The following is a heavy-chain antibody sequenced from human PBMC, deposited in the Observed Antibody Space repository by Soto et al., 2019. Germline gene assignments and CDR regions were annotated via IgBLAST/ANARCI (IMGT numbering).Heavy chain of an antibody. V-gene: IGHV4-34*01. J-gene: IGHJ5*02. Sequence: SETLSLTCAVYGGSFSGYYWSWIRQPPGKGLEWIGEINHSGSTNYNPSLKSRVTISVDTSKNQFSLKLSSVTAADTAVYYCARGWRLLRFLEWLQAGWFDPWGHGTLVTVSS. CDR2: INHSGST. CDR3: ARGWRLLRFLEWLQAGWFDP. CDR1: GGSFSGYY. D-gene: IGHD3-3*01.